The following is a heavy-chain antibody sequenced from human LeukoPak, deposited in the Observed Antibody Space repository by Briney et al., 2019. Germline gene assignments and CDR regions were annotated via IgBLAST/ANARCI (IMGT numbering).Heavy chain of an antibody. CDR3: AKDVGRLERNPDY. CDR1: GFTFSSYA. D-gene: IGHD1-1*01. V-gene: IGHV3-23*01. J-gene: IGHJ4*02. Sequence: GGSLRLSCAASGFTFSSYAMSWVRQAPGKGLEWVSAISGSGGSTYYADSVKGRFTISRDNAKNSLYLQMNSLRAEDTALYHCAKDVGRLERNPDYWGQGTLVTVSS. CDR2: ISGSGGST.